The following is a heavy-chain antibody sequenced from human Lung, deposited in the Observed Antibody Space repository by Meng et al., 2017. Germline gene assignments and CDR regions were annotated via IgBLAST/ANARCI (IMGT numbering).Heavy chain of an antibody. CDR2: ISIIGHNT. D-gene: IGHD1-1*01. CDR1: GFTFSNSA. Sequence: EVLALESGGGLVQPGVSLRLSCAVSGFTFSNSAMSWVRQAPGKGLEWVSGISIIGHNTYYADSVKGRFTISRDNSRNTLYLQMNSLRAEDTAIYYCAKEEVPNDYWGQGTLVTVSS. V-gene: IGHV3-23*01. J-gene: IGHJ4*02. CDR3: AKEEVPNDY.